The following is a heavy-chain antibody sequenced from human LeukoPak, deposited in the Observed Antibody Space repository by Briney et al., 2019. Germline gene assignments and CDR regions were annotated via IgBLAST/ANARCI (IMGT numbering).Heavy chain of an antibody. J-gene: IGHJ4*02. CDR2: ISVNGDNT. D-gene: IGHD2-2*01. CDR1: GFTFSSHA. Sequence: GGSLRLSCAASGFTFSSHAMSWVRQAPGKGLEWVSAISVNGDNTYYADSVKGRFTISRDNSKNTLYLQMNSLRAEDTAVYYCARSYSSSVQRYFDYWGQGTLVTVSS. CDR3: ARSYSSSVQRYFDY. V-gene: IGHV3-23*01.